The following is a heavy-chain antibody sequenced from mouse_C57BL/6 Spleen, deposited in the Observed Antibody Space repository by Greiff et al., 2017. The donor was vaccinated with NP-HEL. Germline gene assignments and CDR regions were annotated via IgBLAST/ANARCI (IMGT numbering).Heavy chain of an antibody. CDR1: GYTFTDYE. Sequence: QVQLKESGAELVRPGASVTLSCKASGYTFTDYEMHWVKQTPVHGLEWIGAIDPETGGTAYNQKFKGKAILTADKSSSTAYMELRSLTSEDSAVYYCTRVREYGNYGMDYWGQGTSVTVSS. CDR3: TRVREYGNYGMDY. CDR2: IDPETGGT. D-gene: IGHD2-10*02. J-gene: IGHJ4*01. V-gene: IGHV1-15*01.